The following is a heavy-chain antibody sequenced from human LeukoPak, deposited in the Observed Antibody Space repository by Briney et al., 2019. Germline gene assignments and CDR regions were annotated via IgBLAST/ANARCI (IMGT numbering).Heavy chain of an antibody. CDR3: ARDFGVIRRS. J-gene: IGHJ5*02. V-gene: IGHV3-30*03. CDR2: MSYEETYK. CDR1: GFTFSSYG. Sequence: GGSLRLSCAASGFTFSSYGMHWVRQAPGKGPEWVAVMSYEETYKNYAEAVKGRFTISRDDSKNTLFLQMSSLRPEDTAVYYCARDFGVIRRSWGQGTLVSVSS. D-gene: IGHD3-3*01.